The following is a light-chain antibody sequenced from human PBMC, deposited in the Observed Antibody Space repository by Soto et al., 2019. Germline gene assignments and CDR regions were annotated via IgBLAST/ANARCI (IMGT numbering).Light chain of an antibody. J-gene: IGKJ2*01. CDR3: QQRGYWPLYT. CDR2: AAS. V-gene: IGKV3-11*01. Sequence: EIVLTQSPATLSLSPGERATLSCRASQSISYNLAWYQQKLGQAPRLLIYAASNRATGVPARFSGSGSVTDFTLSISSLEPEDFAVYYCQQRGYWPLYTFGQGCRLESK. CDR1: QSISYN.